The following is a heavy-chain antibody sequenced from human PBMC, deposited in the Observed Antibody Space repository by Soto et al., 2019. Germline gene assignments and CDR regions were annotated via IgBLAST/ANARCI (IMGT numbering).Heavy chain of an antibody. J-gene: IGHJ4*02. CDR2: ISAYNGNT. CDR1: GYTFTSYG. Sequence: QVQLVQSGAEVMKPGASVKVSCKASGYTFTSYGISWVRQAPGQGLEWMGWISAYNGNTNYAQKLQGRVTMTTDTSTSTAYMELRSLRSDDTAVYYCARDTYYYGSGTHPPFDYWGQGTLVTVSS. CDR3: ARDTYYYGSGTHPPFDY. V-gene: IGHV1-18*04. D-gene: IGHD3-10*01.